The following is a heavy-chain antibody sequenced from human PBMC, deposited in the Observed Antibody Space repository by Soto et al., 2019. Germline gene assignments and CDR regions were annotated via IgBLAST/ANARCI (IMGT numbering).Heavy chain of an antibody. J-gene: IGHJ4*02. Sequence: QPGGSLRLSCAASGFTFSGSAMHWVRQASGKGLEWVGRIRSKANSYATAYAASVKGRFTISRDNSKNTLYLQMNSLRAEDTAVYYCARTSSGYRRQYFDYWGQGTLVTVSS. D-gene: IGHD3-22*01. CDR1: GFTFSGSA. CDR3: ARTSSGYRRQYFDY. CDR2: IRSKANSYAT. V-gene: IGHV3-73*01.